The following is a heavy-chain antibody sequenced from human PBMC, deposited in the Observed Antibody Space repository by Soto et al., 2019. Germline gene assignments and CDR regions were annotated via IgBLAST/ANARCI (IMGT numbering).Heavy chain of an antibody. CDR1: GGSISSYY. CDR2: IYYSGST. J-gene: IGHJ5*02. V-gene: IGHV4-59*01. D-gene: IGHD4-17*01. CDR3: ARSYGDYYLNWFDP. Sequence: SSETLSLTCTVSGGSISSYYWSWIRQPPGKGLEWIGYIYYSGSTNYNPSLKSRVTISVDTSKNQFSLKLSSVTAADTAVYYCARSYGDYYLNWFDPWGQGTLVTSPQ.